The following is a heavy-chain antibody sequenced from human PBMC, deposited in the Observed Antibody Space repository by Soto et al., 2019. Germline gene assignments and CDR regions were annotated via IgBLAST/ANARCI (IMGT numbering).Heavy chain of an antibody. D-gene: IGHD5-18*01. CDR1: GFTFSTYA. V-gene: IGHV3-30-3*01. J-gene: IGHJ6*02. CDR2: ISYDGTNK. CDR3: AKDGGGYNYGYVMLDKYYYGMDV. Sequence: QVHLVESGGGVVQPGRSLRLSCAASGFTFSTYAMHWVRQAPAKGLEWVAVISYDGTNKYYADSVRGRFTISRDNSKNTLFLQMNSLRAEDTAVYYCAKDGGGYNYGYVMLDKYYYGMDVWGQGTTVTVSS.